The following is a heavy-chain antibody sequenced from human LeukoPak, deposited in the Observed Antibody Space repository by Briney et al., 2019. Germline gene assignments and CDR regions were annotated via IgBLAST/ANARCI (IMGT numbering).Heavy chain of an antibody. CDR1: GYTFTSYG. V-gene: IGHV1-18*01. CDR2: ISAYNGNT. CDR3: ARTSSTWYGGVGDY. J-gene: IGHJ4*02. Sequence: GASVKVSCKASGYTFTSYGVSWVRQAPGQGIEYMGWISAYNGNTKNAQNLQGRVTMTTDTSTSTAYMELRSLRSDDTAVYYCARTSSTWYGGVGDYWGQGTLVTVSS. D-gene: IGHD6-13*01.